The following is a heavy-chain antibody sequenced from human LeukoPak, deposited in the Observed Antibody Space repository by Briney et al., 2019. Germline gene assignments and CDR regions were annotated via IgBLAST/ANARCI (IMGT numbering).Heavy chain of an antibody. CDR1: TFRFSDYY. D-gene: IGHD5-18*01. CDR2: IRNSGSAM. V-gene: IGHV3-11*01. CDR3: ARTSWGVDTPMLHYYFDMDL. Sequence: PGGPLRLSCIASTFRFSDYYMTWIRQAPGKALEWISYIRNSGSAMYYADSVKGRFTISRDNAKNSVYLQMSSLRSDDTAVYYCARTSWGVDTPMLHYYFDMDLWGKGTAVTVSS. J-gene: IGHJ6*03.